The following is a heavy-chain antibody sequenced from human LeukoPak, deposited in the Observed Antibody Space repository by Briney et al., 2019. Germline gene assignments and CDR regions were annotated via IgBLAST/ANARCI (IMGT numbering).Heavy chain of an antibody. CDR2: ISYDGSNK. CDR3: ARGTTVTTGYFDY. D-gene: IGHD4-17*01. J-gene: IGHJ4*02. CDR1: GFTFSSYG. V-gene: IGHV3-30*03. Sequence: GGSLRLSSAASGFTFSSYGMHWVRQAPGKGLEWVAVISYDGSNKYYADSVKGRFTISRDNSKNTLYLQMGSLRAEDMAVYYCARGTTVTTGYFDYWGQGTLVTVSS.